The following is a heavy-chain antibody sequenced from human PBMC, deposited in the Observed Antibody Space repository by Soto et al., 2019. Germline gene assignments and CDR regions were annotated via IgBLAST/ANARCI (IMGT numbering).Heavy chain of an antibody. J-gene: IGHJ3*02. V-gene: IGHV1-69*13. CDR2: IIPIFGTA. CDR1: GGTFSSYA. CDR3: ARGGEQQNDAFDI. D-gene: IGHD6-13*01. Sequence: SGKVSCKASGGTFSSYAISWVRQAPGQGLEWMGGIIPIFGTANYAQKFQGRVTITADESTSTAYMELSSLRSEDTAVYYCARGGEQQNDAFDIWGQGTMVTVSS.